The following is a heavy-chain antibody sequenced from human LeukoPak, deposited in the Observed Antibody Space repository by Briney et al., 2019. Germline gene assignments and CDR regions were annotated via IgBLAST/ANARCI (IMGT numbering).Heavy chain of an antibody. J-gene: IGHJ4*02. CDR3: ARASGTSIAAAFDY. D-gene: IGHD6-13*01. CDR1: GFTFSSYG. CDR2: IWYDGSNK. Sequence: GRSLRLSCAASGFTFSSYGMRWVRQAPGKGLEWVAVIWYDGSNKYYADSVKGRFTISRDNSKNTLYLQMNSLRAEDTAVYYCARASGTSIAAAFDYWGQGTLVTVSS. V-gene: IGHV3-33*01.